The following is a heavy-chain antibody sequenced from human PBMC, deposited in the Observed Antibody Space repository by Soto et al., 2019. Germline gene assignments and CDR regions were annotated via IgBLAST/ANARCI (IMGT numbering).Heavy chain of an antibody. CDR1: GYTFSSSC. CDR3: ARDLDGSGNYYTDY. J-gene: IGHJ4*02. D-gene: IGHD3-10*01. Sequence: ASVNVSCKSSGYTFSSSCISWVRRAPGQGLEWMGWISPYNGNTYYAQRLQGRVTMTTDTSTSTAYMELRSLRSDDTAVYYCARDLDGSGNYYTDYWGQGTLVTVSS. CDR2: ISPYNGNT. V-gene: IGHV1-18*01.